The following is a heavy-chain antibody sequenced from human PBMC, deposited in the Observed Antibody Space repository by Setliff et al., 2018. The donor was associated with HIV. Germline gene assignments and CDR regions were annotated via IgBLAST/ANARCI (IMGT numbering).Heavy chain of an antibody. CDR3: ARARTPYYYDSSAYYFNYYYMDV. V-gene: IGHV4-31*03. J-gene: IGHJ6*03. Sequence: PSETLSLTCTVSGGSISSGGYYWSWIRQHPGKGLEYIGYIYYSGSTYYNPSLKSRVTISVDTSKNQFSLKLSSVTAADTAVYYCARARTPYYYDSSAYYFNYYYMDVWGKGTTVTVSS. D-gene: IGHD3-22*01. CDR1: GGSISSGGYY. CDR2: IYYSGST.